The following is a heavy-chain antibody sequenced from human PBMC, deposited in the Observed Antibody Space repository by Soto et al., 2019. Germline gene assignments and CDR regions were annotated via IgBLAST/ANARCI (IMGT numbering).Heavy chain of an antibody. D-gene: IGHD3-10*01. V-gene: IGHV3-30-3*01. J-gene: IGHJ4*02. CDR1: GFTFSSYA. Sequence: GGSLRLSCAASGFTFSSYAMHWVRQAPGKGLEWVAVISYDGSNKYYADSVKGRFTISRDNSKNTLYLQMNSLRAEDTAVYYCAREYYYGSGPWYWGQGTLVTVSS. CDR3: AREYYYGSGPWY. CDR2: ISYDGSNK.